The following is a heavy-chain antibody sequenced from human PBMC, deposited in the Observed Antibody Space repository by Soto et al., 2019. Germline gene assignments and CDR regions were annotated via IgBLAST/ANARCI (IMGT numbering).Heavy chain of an antibody. J-gene: IGHJ4*02. D-gene: IGHD3-22*01. Sequence: EVQLLESGGGLVQPGGSLRLSCAASGFTFSSYAMSWVRQAPGKGLEWVSAISGSGGSTYYADSVKGRFTISRDNSKNTLYLQMNSLRAEDTAVYYCALRGDYYDSSGYYSQGEFDYWGQGPLVTVSS. CDR2: ISGSGGST. V-gene: IGHV3-23*01. CDR1: GFTFSSYA. CDR3: ALRGDYYDSSGYYSQGEFDY.